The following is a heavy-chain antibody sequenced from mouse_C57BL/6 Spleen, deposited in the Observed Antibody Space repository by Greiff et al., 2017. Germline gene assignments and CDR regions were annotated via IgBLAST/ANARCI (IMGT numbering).Heavy chain of an antibody. CDR1: GFSLSTSGMG. D-gene: IGHD2-2*01. J-gene: IGHJ4*01. Sequence: QVTLKVSGPGILQSSQTLSLTCSFSGFSLSTSGMGVSWIRQPSGKGLEWLAHIYWDDDKRYNPFLKSRLTISKDTSRNQLYPTITSVNTADTATYDCARSGNAHGYDEYYYAMDDWGQGTSVTVSS. V-gene: IGHV8-12*01. CDR2: IYWDDDK. CDR3: ARSGNAHGYDEYYYAMDD.